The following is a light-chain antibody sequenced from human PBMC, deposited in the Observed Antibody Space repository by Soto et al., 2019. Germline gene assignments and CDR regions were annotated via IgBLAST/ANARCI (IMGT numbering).Light chain of an antibody. CDR2: EVR. J-gene: IGLJ2*01. Sequence: QSALTQPASVSGSPGQSITISCAGTMRDIGAYNFVSWYQQHPGKAPRLIFYEVRNRPSGIPLRFSASTSGNTASLTTSGHPAEDEAYYCCSSFRSESTLIFGAGTKLTVL. CDR3: SSFRSESTLI. V-gene: IGLV2-14*01. CDR1: MRDIGAYNF.